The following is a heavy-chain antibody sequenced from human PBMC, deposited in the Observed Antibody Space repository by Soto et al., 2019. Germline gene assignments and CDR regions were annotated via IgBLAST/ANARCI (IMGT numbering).Heavy chain of an antibody. CDR2: TYYRSKWYY. D-gene: IGHD4-17*01. CDR1: GDSVSSNSAS. Sequence: SQTLSLTCAISGDSVSSNSASWTWIRQSPSRGLEWLGRTYYRSKWYYDYAVSVKSRITINPDTSKNQFSLHLNSVTPEDAAVYYCARDPYYGQLDYWGQGTLVTVSS. CDR3: ARDPYYGQLDY. J-gene: IGHJ4*02. V-gene: IGHV6-1*01.